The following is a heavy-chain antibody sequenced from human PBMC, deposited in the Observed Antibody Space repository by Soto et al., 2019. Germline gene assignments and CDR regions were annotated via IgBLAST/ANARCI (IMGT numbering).Heavy chain of an antibody. J-gene: IGHJ6*02. D-gene: IGHD3-3*01. CDR3: AKGRRVYDFWSGDANYYYGMDV. V-gene: IGHV3-23*01. Sequence: GGSLRLSCAASGFTFSSYAMSWVRQAPGKGLGWVSAISGSGGSTYYADSVKGRFTISRDNSKNTLYLQMNSLRAEDTAVYYCAKGRRVYDFWSGDANYYYGMDVWGQGTTVTVS. CDR1: GFTFSSYA. CDR2: ISGSGGST.